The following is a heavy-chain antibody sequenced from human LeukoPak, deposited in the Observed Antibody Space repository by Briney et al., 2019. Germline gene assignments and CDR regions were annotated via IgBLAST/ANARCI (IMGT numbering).Heavy chain of an antibody. Sequence: GGSLRLSCAASGFTFSSYGMHWVRQAPGKGLEWVALISYDGSNKYYADSVKGRFTISRDNSKNTLYLQMNSLRAEDTAVYYCAIGGRLTTVTTTFDYWGQGTLVTVSS. J-gene: IGHJ4*02. V-gene: IGHV3-30*03. D-gene: IGHD4-17*01. CDR1: GFTFSSYG. CDR3: AIGGRLTTVTTTFDY. CDR2: ISYDGSNK.